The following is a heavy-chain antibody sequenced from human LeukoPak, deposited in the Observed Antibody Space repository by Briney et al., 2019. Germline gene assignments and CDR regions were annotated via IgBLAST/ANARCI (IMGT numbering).Heavy chain of an antibody. CDR3: TTVPYSGYDLGDY. J-gene: IGHJ4*02. D-gene: IGHD5-12*01. V-gene: IGHV3-15*01. Sequence: GGSLRLSWAASGFTFSNAWMSWVRQAPGKGLEWVGRIKSKTDGGTTDYAAPVKGRFTISRDDSKNTLYLQMNSLKTEDTAVYYCTTVPYSGYDLGDYWGQGTLVTVSS. CDR1: GFTFSNAW. CDR2: IKSKTDGGTT.